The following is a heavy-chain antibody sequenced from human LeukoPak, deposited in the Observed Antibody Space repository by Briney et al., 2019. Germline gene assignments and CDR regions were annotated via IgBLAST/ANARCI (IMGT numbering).Heavy chain of an antibody. CDR1: GFTFRNCA. V-gene: IGHV3-23*01. D-gene: IGHD3-10*01. CDR2: ISGTGYNT. Sequence: GGSLRLSCAAYGFTFRNCAMSWVRQAPGKGLEWVSGISGTGYNTYYADSVKGRFIISRDNSKNTLYLQMNSLGAEDTAVYYCAKHVSGSLFYFDYWGQRTLVTVSS. J-gene: IGHJ4*02. CDR3: AKHVSGSLFYFDY.